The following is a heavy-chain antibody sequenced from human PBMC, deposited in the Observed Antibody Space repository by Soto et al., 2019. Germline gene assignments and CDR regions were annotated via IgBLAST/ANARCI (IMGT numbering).Heavy chain of an antibody. CDR2: INPNSGGT. J-gene: IGHJ5*02. D-gene: IGHD6-6*01. V-gene: IGHV1-2*04. CDR3: ARGPRIAASPEPGVADP. CDR1: GYTFTGYY. Sequence: ASVKVSCKASGYTFTGYYMHWVRQAPGQGLEWMGWINPNSGGTNYAQKFQGWVTMTRDTSISTAYMELSRLRSDDTAVYYCARGPRIAASPEPGVADPWGQGTLVTVSS.